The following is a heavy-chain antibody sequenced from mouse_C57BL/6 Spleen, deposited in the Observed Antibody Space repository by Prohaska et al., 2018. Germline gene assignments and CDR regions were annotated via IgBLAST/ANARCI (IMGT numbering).Heavy chain of an antibody. Sequence: HGKSLEWIGYINPNNGGTGYNQKFKGKATLTVNKSSSTAYMELRSLTSEDSAVYYCARSHFSIDYWGQGTTLTVSS. J-gene: IGHJ2*01. V-gene: IGHV1-22*01. CDR2: INPNNGGT. CDR3: ARSHFSIDY. D-gene: IGHD1-2*01.